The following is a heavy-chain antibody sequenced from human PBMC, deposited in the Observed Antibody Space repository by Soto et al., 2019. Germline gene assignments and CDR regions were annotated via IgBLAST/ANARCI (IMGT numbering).Heavy chain of an antibody. J-gene: IGHJ6*02. CDR3: AREGVAPYYYYGMDV. D-gene: IGHD5-12*01. Sequence: QVQLEQSGAEVKKPGAPVKVSCKASGYTFTRSGISWVRQAPGQGPEWMGWISSYNGDTNYAQTFQGRVTMTTDTSTSTAYMELRSLRSDDTAVYYCAREGVAPYYYYGMDVWGQGTPVTVSS. CDR1: GYTFTRSG. CDR2: ISSYNGDT. V-gene: IGHV1-18*01.